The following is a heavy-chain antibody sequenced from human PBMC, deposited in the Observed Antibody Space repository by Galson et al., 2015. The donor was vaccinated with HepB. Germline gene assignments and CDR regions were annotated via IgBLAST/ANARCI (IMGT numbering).Heavy chain of an antibody. CDR1: GFTFSSYA. CDR2: ISSNGGST. J-gene: IGHJ4*02. V-gene: IGHV3-64D*06. Sequence: SLRLSCAASGFTFSSYAMHWVRQAPGKGLEYVSAISSNGGSTYYADSVKGRFTISRDNSKNTLYLQMSSLRAEDTAVYYCVKDGTVPSQRWLPQPFDYWGQGTLVTVSS. CDR3: VKDGTVPSQRWLPQPFDY. D-gene: IGHD3-22*01.